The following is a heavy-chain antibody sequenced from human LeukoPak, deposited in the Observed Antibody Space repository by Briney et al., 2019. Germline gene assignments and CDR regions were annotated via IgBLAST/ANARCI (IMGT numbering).Heavy chain of an antibody. Sequence: GGSLRLSCPASGFTFSNAWMSWVRQAPGKGLEWVGRIKRKTDGGTTDYAAPVKGRFTISRDDSKNTLYLQMNSLKTEDTAVYYCTTVHHGYNYFDYWGQGTLVTVSS. D-gene: IGHD5-24*01. CDR1: GFTFSNAW. J-gene: IGHJ4*02. V-gene: IGHV3-15*01. CDR3: TTVHHGYNYFDY. CDR2: IKRKTDGGTT.